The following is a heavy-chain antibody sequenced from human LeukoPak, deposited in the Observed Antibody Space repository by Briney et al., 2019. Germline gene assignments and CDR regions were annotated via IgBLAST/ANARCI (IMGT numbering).Heavy chain of an antibody. D-gene: IGHD3-22*01. CDR2: INHSGST. Sequence: TSETLSLTCAVYGGSFSGYYWSWIRQPPGKGLEWIEEINHSGSTNYNPSLKSRVTISVDMSKNQFSLKLSSVTAADTAVYYCARTGGRRRITIIVAPHRNAFDIWGQGTMVTVSS. CDR3: ARTGGRRRITIIVAPHRNAFDI. V-gene: IGHV4-34*01. CDR1: GGSFSGYY. J-gene: IGHJ3*02.